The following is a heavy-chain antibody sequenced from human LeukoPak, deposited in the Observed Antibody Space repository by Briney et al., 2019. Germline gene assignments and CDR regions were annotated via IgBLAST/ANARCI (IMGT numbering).Heavy chain of an antibody. D-gene: IGHD2-2*01. J-gene: IGHJ6*03. CDR1: GGTFSSYA. CDR2: IIPIFGTA. Sequence: ASVKVSCKASGGTFSSYAISWVRQAPGQGLEWMGGIIPIFGTANYAQKFQGRVTITTDESTSTAYMELSSLRSEDTAVYYCASGYCSSTSCFRPYYYYYYMDVWGKGTTVTVSS. CDR3: ASGYCSSTSCFRPYYYYYYMDV. V-gene: IGHV1-69*05.